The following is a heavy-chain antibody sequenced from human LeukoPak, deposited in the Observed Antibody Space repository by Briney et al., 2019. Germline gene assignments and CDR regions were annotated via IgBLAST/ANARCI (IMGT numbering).Heavy chain of an antibody. D-gene: IGHD4/OR15-4a*01. V-gene: IGHV4-31*03. J-gene: IGHJ4*02. Sequence: PPETLSLTCTVSGGSISSGGYYWSWIRQHPGKGLEWIGYIYYSGSTYYNPSLKSRVTISVDTSKNQFSLKLSSVTAADTAVYYCARGLWSYLDYWGQGTLVTVSS. CDR1: GGSISSGGYY. CDR3: ARGLWSYLDY. CDR2: IYYSGST.